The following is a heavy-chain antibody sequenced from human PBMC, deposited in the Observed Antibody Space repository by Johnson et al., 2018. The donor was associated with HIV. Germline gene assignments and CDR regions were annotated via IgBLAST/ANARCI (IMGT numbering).Heavy chain of an antibody. Sequence: VQLVESGGGLVQPGGSLRLSCAASGFTFNKYWMSWVRQAPGKGLEWVANIKQDGSERYYVDSVKGRFTISRDNSKNTLYLQMNSLRVEDTAVYYCARDPITPYERGPDAFDVWGQGTVVTVSS. J-gene: IGHJ3*01. CDR3: ARDPITPYERGPDAFDV. V-gene: IGHV3-7*03. D-gene: IGHD2-21*01. CDR2: IKQDGSER. CDR1: GFTFNKYW.